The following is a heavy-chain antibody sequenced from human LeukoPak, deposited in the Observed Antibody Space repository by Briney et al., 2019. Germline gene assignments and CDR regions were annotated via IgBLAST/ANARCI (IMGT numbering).Heavy chain of an antibody. D-gene: IGHD3-10*01. Sequence: SETLSLTCTVSGGSIKTYYWSWIRQPPGKGLEWIASVHHSGTSNYNPSLRSRVTISVDTSKNQFALRVNSVTAADTALYYCARGPRFGELLWHWFDPWGQGTLVTVSS. J-gene: IGHJ5*02. CDR2: VHHSGTS. CDR1: GGSIKTYY. V-gene: IGHV4-59*01. CDR3: ARGPRFGELLWHWFDP.